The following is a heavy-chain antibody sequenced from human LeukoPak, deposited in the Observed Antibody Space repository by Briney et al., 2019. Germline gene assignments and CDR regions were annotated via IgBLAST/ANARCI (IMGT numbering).Heavy chain of an antibody. CDR3: ARHKGYSSSWYHY. J-gene: IGHJ4*02. Sequence: PSETVSLTCNVSGGSISSYYWSWIQQPPGKGLEWIGYIYYSGSTNYNPSLKSRVTISVDTSKNQFSLKLSSVTAADTAVYYCARHKGYSSSWYHYWGQGTLVTVSS. V-gene: IGHV4-59*08. D-gene: IGHD6-13*01. CDR2: IYYSGST. CDR1: GGSISSYY.